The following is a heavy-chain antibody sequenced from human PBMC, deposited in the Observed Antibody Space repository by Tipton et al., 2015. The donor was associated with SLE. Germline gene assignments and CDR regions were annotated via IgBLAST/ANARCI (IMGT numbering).Heavy chain of an antibody. Sequence: LRLSCAVYGGSFSGYYWSWIRQPPGKGLEWIGEINHSGSTNYNPSLKSRVTISVDESKNQFSLKLSSMTAADTAVYYCASGPTSVGIAAAASPTWFDPWGQGTLVTVSS. CDR2: INHSGST. J-gene: IGHJ5*02. V-gene: IGHV4-34*01. CDR1: GGSFSGYY. D-gene: IGHD6-13*01. CDR3: ASGPTSVGIAAAASPTWFDP.